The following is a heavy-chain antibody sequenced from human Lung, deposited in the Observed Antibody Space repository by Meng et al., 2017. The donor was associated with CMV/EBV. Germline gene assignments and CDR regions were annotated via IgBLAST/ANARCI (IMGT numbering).Heavy chain of an antibody. CDR2: ISPSGGTT. J-gene: IGHJ4*02. D-gene: IGHD3-3*01. V-gene: IGHV3-23*01. CDR1: GFTFSSYP. Sequence: ESLKISCEASGFTFSSYPTNWVRRAPGKGLEWVSTISPSGGTTYYADSVKGRFTVSRDNSKNTLYLEMTSLRAEDTAIYYCAKAPSRFLKLLIQGRGWGQGTLVIVSS. CDR3: AKAPSRFLKLLIQGRG.